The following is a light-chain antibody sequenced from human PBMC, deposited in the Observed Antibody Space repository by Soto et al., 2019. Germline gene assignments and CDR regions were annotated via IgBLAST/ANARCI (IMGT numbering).Light chain of an antibody. CDR1: QTIGTW. J-gene: IGKJ4*01. CDR2: KAS. Sequence: DIPLTQSPSTLSASFLDTVCMXCRASQTIGTWLAWYQQKPAKAPKLLIYKASTLESGVPSRFSGSGSGTEFTLTISSLQADDFATYYCQQYNDLSTFGGGTKVDIK. V-gene: IGKV1-5*03. CDR3: QQYNDLST.